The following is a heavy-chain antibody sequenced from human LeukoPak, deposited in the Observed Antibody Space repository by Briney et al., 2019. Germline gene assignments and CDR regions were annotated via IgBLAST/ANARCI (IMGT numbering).Heavy chain of an antibody. D-gene: IGHD2-2*01. J-gene: IGHJ6*03. CDR2: INPNSGGT. CDR1: GYTFTGYY. V-gene: IGHV1-2*02. CDR3: AADIVVVPAAITHYYYMDV. Sequence: ASVKVSCKASGYTFTGYYMHWVRQAPGQGLEWMGWINPNSGGTNYAQKFQGRVTMTRDTSISTAYMELSRLRSDDTAVYYCAADIVVVPAAITHYYYMDVWGKGTTVTVSS.